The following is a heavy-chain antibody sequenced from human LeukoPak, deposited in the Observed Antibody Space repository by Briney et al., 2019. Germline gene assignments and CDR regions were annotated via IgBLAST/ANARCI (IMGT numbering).Heavy chain of an antibody. CDR2: ISSSGDSI. CDR1: NFVFSDYY. J-gene: IGHJ4*02. Sequence: PGGSLRLSCAASNFVFSDYYMSWVRQAPGKGLEWVAYISSSGDSIYYGDSVKGRFFISRDNAENSLYLQMNSLRAEDTAVYYCVREMDGEHGLGTFFDLWGQGNMVTVSS. D-gene: IGHD3-10*01. CDR3: VREMDGEHGLGTFFDL. V-gene: IGHV3-11*01.